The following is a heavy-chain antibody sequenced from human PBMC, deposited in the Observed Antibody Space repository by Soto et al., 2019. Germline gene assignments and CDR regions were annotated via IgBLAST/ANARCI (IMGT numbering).Heavy chain of an antibody. J-gene: IGHJ4*02. CDR3: ASDSPITAYCFFY. CDR1: GFTFSSYS. CDR2: ISSSSSYI. D-gene: IGHD2-15*01. V-gene: IGHV3-21*01. Sequence: GGSLRLSCAASGFTFSSYSMNWVRQAPGKGLEWVSSISSSSSYIYYADSVKGRFTISRDNAKNSLYLQMNSLRAEDTAVYYCASDSPITAYCFFYWGQGTLVTVSS.